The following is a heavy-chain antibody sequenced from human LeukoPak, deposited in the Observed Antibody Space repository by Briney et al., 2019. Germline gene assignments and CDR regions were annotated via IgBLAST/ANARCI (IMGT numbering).Heavy chain of an antibody. CDR1: EFTFSSYS. CDR3: ASPFSTGYSSSWYVY. D-gene: IGHD6-13*01. J-gene: IGHJ4*02. CDR2: ITNSGNSK. Sequence: GGSLRLSCAASEFTFSSYSMNWVRQAPGKGLEWVSYITNSGNSKSYADSVKGRFTTSRDNTKNSLYLQMNGLRAEDTAVYYCASPFSTGYSSSWYVYWGQGTLVTVSS. V-gene: IGHV3-48*01.